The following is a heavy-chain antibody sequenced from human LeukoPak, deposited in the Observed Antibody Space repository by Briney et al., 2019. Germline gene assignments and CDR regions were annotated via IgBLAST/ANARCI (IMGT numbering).Heavy chain of an antibody. D-gene: IGHD3-22*01. J-gene: IGHJ4*02. CDR3: AKTGGHYYDSSASYYPDY. Sequence: GRSLRLSCAASGFTFSSYAMHWVRQAPGKGLEWVSAIGGSGGSTFYADSVKGRFTISRDNSRKTLYLQMNSLGAEDTAVYYCAKTGGHYYDSSASYYPDYWGQGTLVTVSS. CDR1: GFTFSSYA. V-gene: IGHV3-23*01. CDR2: IGGSGGST.